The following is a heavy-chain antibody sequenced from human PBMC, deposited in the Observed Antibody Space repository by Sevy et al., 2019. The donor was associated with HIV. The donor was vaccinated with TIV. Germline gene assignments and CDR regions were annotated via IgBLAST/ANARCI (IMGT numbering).Heavy chain of an antibody. CDR3: ARDGGSGSDY. CDR1: GFTFSSYS. V-gene: IGHV3-48*02. CDR2: ISSSSSTI. D-gene: IGHD3-3*01. J-gene: IGHJ4*02. Sequence: GGSLRLSCAASGFTFSSYSMNWVRQAPGKGLEWVSYISSSSSTIYYADSVKGRFTISRDNAKNSLYLQMNSLGDEDTAVYYCARDGGSGSDYWGQGTLVTVSS.